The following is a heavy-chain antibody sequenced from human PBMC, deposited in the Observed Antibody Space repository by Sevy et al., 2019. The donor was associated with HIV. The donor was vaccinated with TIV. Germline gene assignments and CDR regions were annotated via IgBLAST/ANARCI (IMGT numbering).Heavy chain of an antibody. J-gene: IGHJ5*02. Sequence: ASVKVSCKASGGTFSSYAISWVRQAPGQGLEWMGGIIPIFGTANYAQKFQGRVTITADESTSTAYMELSSLRSEDTAVCYCAYGSGSRNWFDPWGQGTLVTVSS. CDR3: AYGSGSRNWFDP. V-gene: IGHV1-69*13. CDR1: GGTFSSYA. CDR2: IIPIFGTA. D-gene: IGHD3-10*01.